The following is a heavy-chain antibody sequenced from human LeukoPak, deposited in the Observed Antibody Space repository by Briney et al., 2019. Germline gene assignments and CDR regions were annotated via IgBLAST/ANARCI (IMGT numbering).Heavy chain of an antibody. Sequence: GGSLRLSCAASGFTFSSYAMSWVRQAPGKGLEWVSAISGSGGSTYYADSVKGRFTISRDNSKNTLYLQMNSLRAEDTAVYYCAKAKTYDSSGYYYLDAFDIWGQGTMVTVSS. J-gene: IGHJ3*02. CDR2: ISGSGGST. D-gene: IGHD3-22*01. V-gene: IGHV3-23*01. CDR3: AKAKTYDSSGYYYLDAFDI. CDR1: GFTFSSYA.